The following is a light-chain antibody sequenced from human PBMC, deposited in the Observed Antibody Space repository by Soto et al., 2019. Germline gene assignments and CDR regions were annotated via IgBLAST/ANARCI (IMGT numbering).Light chain of an antibody. V-gene: IGKV3-20*01. CDR3: QQYGSSPRT. Sequence: EIVLTQSPGTLSLSPGERATLSCRASQSVRSDYLAWYQQKPGQAPRLHIYGASTRATGIPDRFTGSGSGTDFTLTIRRLEPEEFAVYYCQQYGSSPRTFGQGTKVEI. J-gene: IGKJ1*01. CDR2: GAS. CDR1: QSVRSDY.